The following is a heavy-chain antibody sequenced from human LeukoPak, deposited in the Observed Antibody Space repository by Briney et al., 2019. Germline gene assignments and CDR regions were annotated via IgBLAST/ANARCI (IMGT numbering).Heavy chain of an antibody. CDR3: ARAKYQLLLGPFDY. D-gene: IGHD2-2*01. Sequence: SETLSLTCTVSGGSISSYYWSWIRQPAGKGLKWIGRIHTSGSTNYSPSLKSRVTMSVDTSKNQFSLKLSSVTAADTAVYYCARAKYQLLLGPFDYWGQGTLVTVSS. J-gene: IGHJ4*02. CDR1: GGSISSYY. CDR2: IHTSGST. V-gene: IGHV4-4*07.